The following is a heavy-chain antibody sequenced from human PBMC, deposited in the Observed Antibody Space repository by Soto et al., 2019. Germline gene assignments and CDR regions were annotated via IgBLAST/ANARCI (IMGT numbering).Heavy chain of an antibody. Sequence: PGGSLRLSCTASEFTLSSYGMSWVRRAPGKGLEWVSGVSGSGHTTYYADSVKGRFTISRDNSKNTLYLQMNSLRGEDTAEYYCAKSTNYDILTDLDFYYGMDVWGQGTTVTVSS. J-gene: IGHJ6*02. CDR2: VSGSGHTT. CDR3: AKSTNYDILTDLDFYYGMDV. V-gene: IGHV3-23*01. CDR1: EFTLSSYG. D-gene: IGHD3-9*01.